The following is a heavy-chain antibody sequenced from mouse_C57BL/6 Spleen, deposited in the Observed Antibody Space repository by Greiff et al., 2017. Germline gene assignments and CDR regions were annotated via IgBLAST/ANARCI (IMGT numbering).Heavy chain of an antibody. CDR1: GYTFTDYN. D-gene: IGHD1-1*01. CDR2: INPNNGGT. Sequence: VQLQQSGPELVKPGASVKIPCKASGYTFTDYNMDWVKQSHGKSLEWIGDINPNNGGTIYNQKFKGKATMTVDKSSSTAYLELRSLTSEDTAVYYCAREVLRSMDYWGQGTSVTVSS. CDR3: AREVLRSMDY. J-gene: IGHJ4*01. V-gene: IGHV1-18*01.